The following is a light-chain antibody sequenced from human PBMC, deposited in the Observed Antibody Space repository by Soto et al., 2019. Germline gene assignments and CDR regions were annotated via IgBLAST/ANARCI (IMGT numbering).Light chain of an antibody. J-gene: IGKJ2*01. CDR1: QTVVYSTSSQSY. Sequence: DIVMTQSPDSLAVSLGERATINCKSSQTVVYSTSSQSYLAWYQQKPGQPPKLLIYWASTRESGVPDRFSGSGSGTDFTLTISTLLAEDVAIYYCQQYYDTPYTFGQGTKLVIK. V-gene: IGKV4-1*01. CDR3: QQYYDTPYT. CDR2: WAS.